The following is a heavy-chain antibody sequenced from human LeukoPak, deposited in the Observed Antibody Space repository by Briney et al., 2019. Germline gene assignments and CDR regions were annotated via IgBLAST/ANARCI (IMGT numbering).Heavy chain of an antibody. Sequence: EASVKVSCKASGYTFTSYYMHWVRQASGQGLEWMGIINPSGGSTSYAQKFQGRVTMTRDTSTSTVYMELSSLRSEDTAVYYCARDRGSSSWLVLDWFDPWGQGTLVTVSS. J-gene: IGHJ5*02. CDR3: ARDRGSSSWLVLDWFDP. CDR1: GYTFTSYY. D-gene: IGHD6-13*01. CDR2: INPSGGST. V-gene: IGHV1-46*01.